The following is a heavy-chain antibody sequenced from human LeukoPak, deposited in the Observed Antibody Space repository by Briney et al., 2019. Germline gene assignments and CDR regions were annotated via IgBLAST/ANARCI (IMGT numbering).Heavy chain of an antibody. V-gene: IGHV3-7*03. J-gene: IGHJ5*02. CDR3: ARDEGVSWFGP. CDR1: GFTFSSYW. D-gene: IGHD2-8*01. Sequence: GGSLRLSCAASGFTFSSYWMNWARQAPGKGLEWVATIKSDGSESYYVDSVKGRFIISRDNAKNLVYLHMNSLRAEDTAVYYCARDEGVSWFGPWGQGTLVTVSS. CDR2: IKSDGSES.